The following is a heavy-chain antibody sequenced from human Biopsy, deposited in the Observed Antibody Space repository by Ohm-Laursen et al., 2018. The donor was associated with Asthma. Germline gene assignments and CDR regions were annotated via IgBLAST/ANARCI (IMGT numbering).Heavy chain of an antibody. Sequence: SLRLSCAALGFAVSRDYMFWVRQAPGKGLEWVSVIYSGGTSHTADSVRGRFTISRDYSKNTLYLQMHSLRAEDTAVYYCARGDSSNWSHYYFGYWGQGTLVTVSS. V-gene: IGHV3-53*01. CDR1: GFAVSRDY. D-gene: IGHD3-22*01. CDR2: IYSGGTS. CDR3: ARGDSSNWSHYYFGY. J-gene: IGHJ4*02.